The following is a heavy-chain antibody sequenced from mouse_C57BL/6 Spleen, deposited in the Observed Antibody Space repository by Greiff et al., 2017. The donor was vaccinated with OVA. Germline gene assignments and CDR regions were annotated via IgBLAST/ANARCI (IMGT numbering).Heavy chain of an antibody. CDR1: GFTFSDYG. D-gene: IGHD4-1*01. V-gene: IGHV5-17*01. J-gene: IGHJ2*01. CDR2: LSSGSSTI. CDR3: ARKFNWYYFDY. Sequence: EVKLMESGGGLVKPGGSLKLSCAASGFTFSDYGMHWVRQAPEKGLEWVAYLSSGSSTIYYADTVKGRFTISRDNAKNTLFLQMTSLRSEDTAMYYCARKFNWYYFDYWGQGTTLTVSS.